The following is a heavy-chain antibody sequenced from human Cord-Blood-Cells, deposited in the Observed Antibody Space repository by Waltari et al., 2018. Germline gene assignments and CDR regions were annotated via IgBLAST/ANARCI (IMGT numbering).Heavy chain of an antibody. V-gene: IGHV4-34*01. D-gene: IGHD6-13*01. CDR1: GGSFSGYY. Sequence: QVQLQQWGAGLLKPSETLSLTCAVYGGSFSGYYWSWIRQPPGKGLEWIGEINHSGSTNYTPSLKSRVTISVDTSKNQFSLKLSSVTAADTAVYYCARADSSSWYWYFDLWGRGTLVTVSS. J-gene: IGHJ2*01. CDR3: ARADSSSWYWYFDL. CDR2: INHSGST.